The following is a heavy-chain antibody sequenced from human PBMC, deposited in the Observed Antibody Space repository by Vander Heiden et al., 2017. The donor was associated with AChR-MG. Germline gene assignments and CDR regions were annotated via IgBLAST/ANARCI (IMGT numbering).Heavy chain of an antibody. Sequence: EVQLVESGGGLVKPGGSLRLSCAASGLTFSTDGMNWVRQAAGKGMEWVSSISSRSRDIDYADSVKGRSTISRENAKNSLYMKMSSLRAEDTAVYDCATRRGLDYWGQGTLVTVSS. CDR1: GLTFSTDG. CDR3: ATRRGLDY. V-gene: IGHV3-21*01. CDR2: ISSRSRDI. J-gene: IGHJ4*02. D-gene: IGHD3-10*01.